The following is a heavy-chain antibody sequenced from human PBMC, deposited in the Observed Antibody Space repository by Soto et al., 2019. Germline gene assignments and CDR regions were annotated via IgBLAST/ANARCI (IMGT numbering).Heavy chain of an antibody. Sequence: QVQLQESGPGLVKPSQTLSLTCTVSGGSISSGDYYWSWIRQPPGKGLEWIGYIYYSGSTYYNPSLKSRVTISVDTSKNQFSLKLSSVTAADTAVYYCARGGVVVVAGNWFDPWGQGTLVTVSS. CDR3: ARGGVVVVAGNWFDP. D-gene: IGHD2-15*01. J-gene: IGHJ5*02. V-gene: IGHV4-30-4*01. CDR2: IYYSGST. CDR1: GGSISSGDYY.